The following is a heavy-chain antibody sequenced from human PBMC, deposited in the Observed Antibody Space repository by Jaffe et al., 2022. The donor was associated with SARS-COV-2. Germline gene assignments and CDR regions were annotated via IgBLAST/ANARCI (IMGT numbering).Heavy chain of an antibody. D-gene: IGHD3-22*01. V-gene: IGHV4-61*02. Sequence: QVQLQESGPGLVKPSQTLSLTCTVSGGSISSDTYYWSWIRQPTGKGLEWIGRIFNSGATNYNPSLRSRVTLSIDTSKNQFSLTLSSVTAADTAIYYCARDRSRGYYSNFDYWGQGTLVTVSS. CDR1: GGSISSDTYY. CDR3: ARDRSRGYYSNFDY. J-gene: IGHJ4*02. CDR2: IFNSGAT.